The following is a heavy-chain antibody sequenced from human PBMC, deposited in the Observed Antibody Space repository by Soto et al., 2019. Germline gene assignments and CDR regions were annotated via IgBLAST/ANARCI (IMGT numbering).Heavy chain of an antibody. CDR1: GFTVSSNY. V-gene: IGHV3-66*01. J-gene: IGHJ4*02. CDR2: IYSGGST. D-gene: IGHD6-19*01. Sequence: GGSLRLSCAASGFTVSSNYMSWVRQAPGKGLEWVSVIYSGGSTYYADSVKGRFTISRDNSKNTLYLQMNSLRAEDTAVYYCARCSGWPLNFDYWGQGTLVTVSS. CDR3: ARCSGWPLNFDY.